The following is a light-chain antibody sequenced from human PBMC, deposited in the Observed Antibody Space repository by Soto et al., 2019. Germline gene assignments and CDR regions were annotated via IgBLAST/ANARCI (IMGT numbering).Light chain of an antibody. J-gene: IGKJ1*01. CDR1: QSVSKY. CDR2: GAS. CDR3: QQDGVSPQT. V-gene: IGKV3-20*01. Sequence: EIVLTQSPGTLALSPGEGATLSCRASQSVSKYLAWYQQRPGQAPRLLIYGASSRATGIPDSFSGSGSGTDFNLPISRLEPEDVAVYYCQQDGVSPQTFGQGTKVEIK.